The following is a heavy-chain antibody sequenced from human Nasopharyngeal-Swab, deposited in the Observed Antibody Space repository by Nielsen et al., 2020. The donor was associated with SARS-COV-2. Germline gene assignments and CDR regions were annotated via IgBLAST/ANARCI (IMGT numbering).Heavy chain of an antibody. CDR1: GFTFSSYE. CDR3: ARLRRDGYNVRALYFDY. J-gene: IGHJ4*02. CDR2: ISSSGSTI. D-gene: IGHD5-24*01. V-gene: IGHV3-48*03. Sequence: GGSLRLSCSASGFTFSSYEMNWVRPAPGKGLEWVSYISSSGSTIYYADSVKGRFTISRDNAKNSLYLQMNSLRAEDTAGYYCARLRRDGYNVRALYFDYWGQGTLVTVSS.